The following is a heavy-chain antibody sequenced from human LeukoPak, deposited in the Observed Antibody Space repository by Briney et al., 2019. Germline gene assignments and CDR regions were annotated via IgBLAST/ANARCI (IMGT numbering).Heavy chain of an antibody. V-gene: IGHV1-2*02. D-gene: IGHD3-10*01. CDR2: INPNSGGT. CDR3: ARMVRGDTYYYYGMDV. Sequence: ASVKVSCKASGYTSTGYYMHWVRQAPGQGLEWMGWINPNSGGTNYAQKFQGRVTMTRDTSISTAYMELSRLRSDDTAVYYCARMVRGDTYYYYGMDVWGQGTTVTVSS. J-gene: IGHJ6*02. CDR1: GYTSTGYY.